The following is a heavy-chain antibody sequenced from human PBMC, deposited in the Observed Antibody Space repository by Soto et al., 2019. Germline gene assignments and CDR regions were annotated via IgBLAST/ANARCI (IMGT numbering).Heavy chain of an antibody. CDR1: GFTVSSNY. CDR3: ARNTGSNYSPFDY. CDR2: IYSDGST. Sequence: VGSLRLSCAASGFTVSSNYMSWVRQAPGKGLEWVSVIYSDGSTYYADSVKGRFTISRDNSKNTLYLQMNTLRAEDTAVYYCARNTGSNYSPFDYWGQGTLVTVSS. D-gene: IGHD1-26*01. J-gene: IGHJ4*02. V-gene: IGHV3-53*01.